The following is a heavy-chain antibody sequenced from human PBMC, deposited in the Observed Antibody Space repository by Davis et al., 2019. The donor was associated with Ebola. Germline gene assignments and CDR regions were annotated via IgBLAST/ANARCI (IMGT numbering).Heavy chain of an antibody. CDR1: GGSISSYY. D-gene: IGHD1-26*01. CDR2: INHSGST. Sequence: GSLRLSCTVSGGSISSYYWSWIRQPPGKGLEWIGEINHSGSTNYNPSLKSRVTISVDTSKNQFSLKLSSVTAADTAVYYCATERLEWELLQVSWYFDLWGRGTLVTVSS. CDR3: ATERLEWELLQVSWYFDL. J-gene: IGHJ2*01. V-gene: IGHV4-34*01.